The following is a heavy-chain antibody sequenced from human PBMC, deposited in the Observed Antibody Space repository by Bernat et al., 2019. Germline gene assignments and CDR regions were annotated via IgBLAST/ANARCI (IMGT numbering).Heavy chain of an antibody. CDR1: GFTFSSYG. J-gene: IGHJ1*01. D-gene: IGHD6-19*01. CDR3: ATPSGGFSSSGWYMESAEYFQH. V-gene: IGHV3-30*03. Sequence: QVQLVESGGGVVQPGRSLRLSCAASGFTFSSYGMHWVRQAPGKGLEWVAVISYDGSNKYYADSVKGRFTISRDNSKNTLYLQMNSLRAEDTAVYYCATPSGGFSSSGWYMESAEYFQHWDQGTLVTVSS. CDR2: ISYDGSNK.